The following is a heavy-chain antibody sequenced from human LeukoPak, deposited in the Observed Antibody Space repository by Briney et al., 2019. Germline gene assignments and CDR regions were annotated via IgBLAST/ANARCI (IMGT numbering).Heavy chain of an antibody. CDR3: ARDGQGYYDSSGYLYYFDY. CDR2: IRYDGSNK. J-gene: IGHJ4*02. V-gene: IGHV3-30*02. Sequence: GGSLRLSCAASGFTFSSYGMHWVRQAPGKGLEWVAFIRYDGSNKYYADSVKGRFTISRDNSKNTLYLQMNSLRAEDTAVYYCARDGQGYYDSSGYLYYFDYWGQGTLVTVSS. CDR1: GFTFSSYG. D-gene: IGHD3-22*01.